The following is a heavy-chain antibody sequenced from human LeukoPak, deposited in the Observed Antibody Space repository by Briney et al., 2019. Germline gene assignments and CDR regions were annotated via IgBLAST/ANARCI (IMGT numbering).Heavy chain of an antibody. V-gene: IGHV4-59*01. CDR2: IYCTGST. Sequence: PSETLSLTCTVSGGSISGYDWTWIRQPPGKGLECVWYIYCTGSTEYNPSPPSRVTISVDTPKNQFSLQLSSVTAADTAVNYRARGLYNSCRSGGYFDYWGQGILVTVSS. CDR3: ARGLYNSCRSGGYFDY. CDR1: GGSISGYD. J-gene: IGHJ4*02. D-gene: IGHD1-14*01.